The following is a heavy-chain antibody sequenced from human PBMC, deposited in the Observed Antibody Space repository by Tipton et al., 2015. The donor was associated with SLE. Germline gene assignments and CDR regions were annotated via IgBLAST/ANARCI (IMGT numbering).Heavy chain of an antibody. CDR3: ARAPGLERSYFYYFYVDV. J-gene: IGHJ6*03. CDR1: GGSFSAYY. CDR2: INHSGST. D-gene: IGHD1-1*01. Sequence: GLVKPSETLSLTCAVYGGSFSAYYWSWIRQHPGKGLEWIGEINHSGSTNYNPSLKSRVTISVDTSKNQFSLKLSSVTAADTAVYYCARAPGLERSYFYYFYVDVWGKGTTVTVSS. V-gene: IGHV4-34*01.